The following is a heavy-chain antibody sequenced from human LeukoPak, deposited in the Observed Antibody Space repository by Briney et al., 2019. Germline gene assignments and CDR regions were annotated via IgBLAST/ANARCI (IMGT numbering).Heavy chain of an antibody. V-gene: IGHV3-7*04. D-gene: IGHD3-22*01. CDR1: GFTFSSYW. CDR2: IKQDGSEK. CDR3: ARDENSNYYDSSGYYGY. Sequence: GRSLRLSCAASGFTFSSYWMSWVRQAPGKGLEWVANIKQDGSEKYYVDSVKGRFTISRDNAKNSLYLQMNSLRAEDTAVYYCARDENSNYYDSSGYYGYWGQGTLVTVSS. J-gene: IGHJ4*02.